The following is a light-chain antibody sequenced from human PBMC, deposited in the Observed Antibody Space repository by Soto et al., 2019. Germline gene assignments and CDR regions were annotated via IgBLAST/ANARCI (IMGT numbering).Light chain of an antibody. CDR1: QSVRSNY. Sequence: EIVLTQSPGTLSLSPGEGATLSCRASQSVRSNYLAWYQQEPGQAPRLLIYGASSRATGIPDRFSGSGSGTDFTLTISRLEPEDFAVYYCQHYGGSPLYTFGQGTKLEIK. J-gene: IGKJ2*01. CDR3: QHYGGSPLYT. V-gene: IGKV3-20*01. CDR2: GAS.